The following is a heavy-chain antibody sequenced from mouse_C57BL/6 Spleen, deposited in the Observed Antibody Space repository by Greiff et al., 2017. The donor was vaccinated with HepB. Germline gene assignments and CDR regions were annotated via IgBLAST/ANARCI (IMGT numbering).Heavy chain of an antibody. J-gene: IGHJ1*03. CDR3: ARSWSDGGYFDV. CDR1: GYTFTSYW. CDR2: INPSNGGT. Sequence: QVQLQQPGTELVKPGASVKLSCKASGYTFTSYWMHWVKQRPGQGLEWIGNINPSNGGTNYNEKFKSKATLTVDKSSSTACMQLSSLTSEDSAVYYCARSWSDGGYFDVWGTGTTVTVSS. D-gene: IGHD1-1*02. V-gene: IGHV1-53*01.